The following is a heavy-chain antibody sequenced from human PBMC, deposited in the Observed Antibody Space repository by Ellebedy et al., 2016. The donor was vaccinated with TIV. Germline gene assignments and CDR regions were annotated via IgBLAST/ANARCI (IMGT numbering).Heavy chain of an antibody. CDR2: IDSSGST. CDR1: GGSISSYY. V-gene: IGHV4-59*01. Sequence: SETLSLTCTVSGGSISSYYWSWIRQTPGQGLEWIGYIDSSGSTNYNPSLKSRVTISVDTSKNQFSLKLRSVTAADTAVYHCARVSVGQQLEDWGQGTLVTVSS. J-gene: IGHJ4*02. D-gene: IGHD6-13*01. CDR3: ARVSVGQQLED.